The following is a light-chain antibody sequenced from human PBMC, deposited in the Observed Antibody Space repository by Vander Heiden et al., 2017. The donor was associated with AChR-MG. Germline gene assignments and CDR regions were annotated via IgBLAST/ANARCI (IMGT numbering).Light chain of an antibody. V-gene: IGLV1-47*01. CDR2: RNK. J-gene: IGLJ3*02. CDR3: AAWDDSLSGRV. CDR1: SSNIGSNY. Sequence: QSVLTQPPSASGTPGQRVTISCPGSSSNIGSNYVYWYQQLPGTAPKLLIYRNKQRPSGVPDRFSGSKSGTSASLAISGLRSEDEADYYCAAWDDSLSGRVFGGGTKLTVL.